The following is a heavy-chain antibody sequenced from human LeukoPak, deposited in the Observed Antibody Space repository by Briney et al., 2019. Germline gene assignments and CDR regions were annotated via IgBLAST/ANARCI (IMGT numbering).Heavy chain of an antibody. Sequence: GSLRLSCAASGFTFSSYAMHWVRQAPGKGLEWVAVISYDGSNKYYADSVKGRFTISRDNSKNTLYLQMNSLRAEDTAVYYCARGYFQHWGQGTLVTVSS. CDR1: GFTFSSYA. J-gene: IGHJ1*01. V-gene: IGHV3-30-3*01. CDR3: ARGYFQH. CDR2: ISYDGSNK.